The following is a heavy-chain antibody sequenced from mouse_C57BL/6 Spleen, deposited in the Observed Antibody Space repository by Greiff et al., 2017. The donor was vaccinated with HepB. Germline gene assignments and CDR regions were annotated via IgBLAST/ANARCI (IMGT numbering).Heavy chain of an antibody. Sequence: VQLKESGPVLVKPGASVKMSCKASGYTFTDYYMNWVKQSHGKSLEWIGVINPYNGGTSYNQKFKGKATLTVDKSSSTAYMELNSLTSEDSAVYYCAIYDYDEGFAYWGQGTLVTVSA. CDR2: INPYNGGT. D-gene: IGHD2-4*01. J-gene: IGHJ3*01. CDR3: AIYDYDEGFAY. CDR1: GYTFTDYY. V-gene: IGHV1-19*01.